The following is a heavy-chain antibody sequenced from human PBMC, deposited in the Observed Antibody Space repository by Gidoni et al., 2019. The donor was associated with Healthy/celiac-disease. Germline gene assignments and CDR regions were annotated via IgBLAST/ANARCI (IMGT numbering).Heavy chain of an antibody. CDR2: ISGSGGST. V-gene: IGHV3-23*01. CDR3: AKKRTVKRGGFDP. J-gene: IGHJ5*02. D-gene: IGHD3-10*01. Sequence: EVQLLESGGGLVQPGGSLSLSCAASGFTFRSYAMSWVRQDQGKGLEWVSAISGSGGSTYYADSVKGRFTISRDNSKNTLYLQMNSLRAEDTAVYYCAKKRTVKRGGFDPWGQGTLVTVSS. CDR1: GFTFRSYA.